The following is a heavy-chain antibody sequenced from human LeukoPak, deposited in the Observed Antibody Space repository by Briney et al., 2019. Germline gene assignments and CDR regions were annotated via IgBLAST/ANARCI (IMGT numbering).Heavy chain of an antibody. D-gene: IGHD6-13*01. CDR1: GFTFSNYG. Sequence: GGSLRLSCAASGFTFSNYGMHWDRQAPGKGLDWVAVIWNDGSYKYYADSVRGRFTISRDNSMNTVYLQMNSLRAEDTAVYYCAKVRQFTAATGTGLDQWGQGTLVTVSS. CDR2: IWNDGSYK. CDR3: AKVRQFTAATGTGLDQ. J-gene: IGHJ4*02. V-gene: IGHV3-33*06.